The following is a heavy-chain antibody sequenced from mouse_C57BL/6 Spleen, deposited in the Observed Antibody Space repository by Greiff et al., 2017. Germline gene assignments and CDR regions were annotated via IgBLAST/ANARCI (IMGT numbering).Heavy chain of an antibody. CDR1: GYAFSSYW. Sequence: QVQLKQSGAELVKPGASVKISCKASGYAFSSYWMNWVKQRPGPGLEWIGQIYPGDGDTNYNGKFKGKATLTADNSSSTAYMQLSSLTSEDSAVXFCARKGTTVVANYAMDYWGQGTSVTGSS. J-gene: IGHJ4*01. CDR3: ARKGTTVVANYAMDY. V-gene: IGHV1-80*01. D-gene: IGHD1-1*01. CDR2: IYPGDGDT.